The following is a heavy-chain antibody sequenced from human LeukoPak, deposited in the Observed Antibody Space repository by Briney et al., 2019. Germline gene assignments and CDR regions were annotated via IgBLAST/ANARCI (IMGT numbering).Heavy chain of an antibody. J-gene: IGHJ4*02. CDR3: ARGFVGSGWPHDY. CDR1: GYTFTGYY. V-gene: IGHV1-2*02. D-gene: IGHD6-19*01. Sequence: ASVKVSCKASGYTFTGYYMHWVRQAPGQGLEWMGWINPNSGGTNYAQKFQGRVTMTRDTSISTAYMELRSLRSDDTAVYYCARGFVGSGWPHDYWGQGTLVTVSS. CDR2: INPNSGGT.